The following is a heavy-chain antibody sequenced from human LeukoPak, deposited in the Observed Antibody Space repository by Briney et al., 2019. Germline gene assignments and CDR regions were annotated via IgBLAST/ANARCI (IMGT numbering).Heavy chain of an antibody. CDR1: GFTFSSYS. D-gene: IGHD3-22*01. CDR3: ARDRVFYYNSSGYQRGNYFDY. CDR2: ISSSSSTI. J-gene: IGHJ4*02. Sequence: GGSLRLSCAASGFTFSSYSMNWVRQAPGKGLEWVSYISSSSSTIYYADSVKGRFTISRDNAKNSLYLQMNSLRDEDTAVYYCARDRVFYYNSSGYQRGNYFDYGGKETRVPVS. V-gene: IGHV3-48*02.